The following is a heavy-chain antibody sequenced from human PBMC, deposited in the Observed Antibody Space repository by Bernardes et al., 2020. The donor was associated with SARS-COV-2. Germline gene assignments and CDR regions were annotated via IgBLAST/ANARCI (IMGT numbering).Heavy chain of an antibody. Sequence: ASVKVSCKVSGYTLTELSMHWVRQAPGKGLEWMGGFDAEDGETIYAQKFQGRVTMTEDTSTDTAYMELSSLRYEDTAVYYCATGSPHPPFGWFDPWGQGTLVTVSS. J-gene: IGHJ5*02. CDR2: FDAEDGET. V-gene: IGHV1-24*01. CDR1: GYTLTELS. CDR3: ATGSPHPPFGWFDP. D-gene: IGHD3-10*01.